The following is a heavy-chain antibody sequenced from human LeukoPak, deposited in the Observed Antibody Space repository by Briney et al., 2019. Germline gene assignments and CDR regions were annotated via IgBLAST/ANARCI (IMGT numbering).Heavy chain of an antibody. CDR2: ISAYNGNT. CDR1: GGTFSSYG. Sequence: ASVKVSCKASGGTFSSYGISWVRQAPGQGLEWMGWISAYNGNTNYAQKLQGRVTMTTDTSTSTAYMELRSLRSDDTAVYYCARVGYYDSSGYYYSPFDYWGQGTLVTVSS. D-gene: IGHD3-22*01. CDR3: ARVGYYDSSGYYYSPFDY. J-gene: IGHJ4*02. V-gene: IGHV1-18*01.